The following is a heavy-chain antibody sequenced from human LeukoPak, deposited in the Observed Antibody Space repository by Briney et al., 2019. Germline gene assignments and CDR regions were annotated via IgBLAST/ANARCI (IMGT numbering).Heavy chain of an antibody. CDR2: ISSSSSYI. CDR1: GFTFSSYS. V-gene: IGHV3-21*01. Sequence: PGGSLRLSCAASGFTFSSYSMNWVRQAPGKGLEWVSSISSSSSYIYYADSVKGRFTISRDNAKNSLYLQMNSLRAEDTAVYYCARAHYDYVWGSSPYAFDIWGQGTMVTVSS. CDR3: ARAHYDYVWGSSPYAFDI. J-gene: IGHJ3*02. D-gene: IGHD3-16*01.